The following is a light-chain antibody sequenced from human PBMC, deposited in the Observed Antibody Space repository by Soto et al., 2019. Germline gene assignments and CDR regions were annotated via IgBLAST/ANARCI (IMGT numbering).Light chain of an antibody. V-gene: IGKV3-15*01. CDR1: QSISSN. CDR2: RTS. Sequence: EIVMTQSPATLSVSPGERATLSCRASQSISSNLAWYQQKPGQAPRLLMFRTSSRATGFPARFSGSGSGTEFTLTISSLQSEDFTVYSCLQYHNLWAFGQGTKVDIK. J-gene: IGKJ1*01. CDR3: LQYHNLWA.